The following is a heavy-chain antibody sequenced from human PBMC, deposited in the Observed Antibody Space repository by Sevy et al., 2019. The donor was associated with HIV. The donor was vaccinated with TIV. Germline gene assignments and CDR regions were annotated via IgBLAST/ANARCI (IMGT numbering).Heavy chain of an antibody. Sequence: QLGGSLRLSCAASGFSLSGFGMQWVRQAPGKGLEWVAVMWVDERNKFYAESVKGRFIISRDNSKNTMYLQMNSLTAEDTAVYYCARELGPFVGFDIWGRGTKVTVSS. CDR1: GFSLSGFG. V-gene: IGHV3-33*01. CDR2: MWVDERNK. D-gene: IGHD7-27*01. J-gene: IGHJ3*02. CDR3: ARELGPFVGFDI.